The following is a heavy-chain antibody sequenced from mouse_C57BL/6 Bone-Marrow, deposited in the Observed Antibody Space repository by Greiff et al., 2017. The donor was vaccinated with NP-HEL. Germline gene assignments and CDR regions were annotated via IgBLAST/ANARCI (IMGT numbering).Heavy chain of an antibody. CDR3: ARHLTRNWDWFAY. V-gene: IGHV1-62-2*01. D-gene: IGHD4-1*01. CDR2: FYPGSGSI. Sequence: VQLQQSGAELVKPGASVKLSCKASGYTFTEYPIHWVKQRSGQGLEWIGWFYPGSGSIKYHEKFKDKATLTAAQSSSTVYMERSRMTSEEAAVDFCARHLTRNWDWFAYWGQGTLVTVSA. J-gene: IGHJ3*01. CDR1: GYTFTEYP.